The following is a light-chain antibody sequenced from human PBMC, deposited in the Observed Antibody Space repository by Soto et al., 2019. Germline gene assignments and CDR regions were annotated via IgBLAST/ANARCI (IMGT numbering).Light chain of an antibody. J-gene: IGKJ3*01. CDR1: QWISNY. CDR3: QKYNSSPFT. V-gene: IGKV1-27*01. Sequence: DIQMTQSPSALSASVEDRVTIACRASQWISNYLAWYQQQPWKVPKRLIDAASNLQSGVPSLFSGSGSGTDFTLTISSLQPADVATYYCQKYNSSPFTFGTGTKVDIK. CDR2: AAS.